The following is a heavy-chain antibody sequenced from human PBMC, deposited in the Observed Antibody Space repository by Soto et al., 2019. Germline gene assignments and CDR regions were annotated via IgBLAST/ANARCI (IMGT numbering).Heavy chain of an antibody. J-gene: IGHJ6*02. V-gene: IGHV1-18*01. CDR2: ISAYNGNT. CDR3: ARDHLWLGELYPPPYYYSGMDV. Sequence: ASVKVSCKASGYTFTSYGISWVRQAPGQGLEWMGWISAYNGNTNYAQKLQGRVTMTTDTSTSTAYMELRSLRSDDTAVYYCARDHLWLGELYPPPYYYSGMDVWGQGTMVTLSS. D-gene: IGHD3-10*01. CDR1: GYTFTSYG.